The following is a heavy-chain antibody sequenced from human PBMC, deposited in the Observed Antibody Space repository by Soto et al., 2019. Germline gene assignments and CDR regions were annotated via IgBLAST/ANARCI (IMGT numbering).Heavy chain of an antibody. V-gene: IGHV3-23*01. J-gene: IGHJ5*02. D-gene: IGHD1-26*01. CDR2: ITGNGVTK. CDR1: GFTFSNYA. CDR3: AKARPVTWSVQFPVENWFDT. Sequence: EVQLLESGGGLVQPGGSLRLSCAASGFTFSNYAMTWVRQAPGKGLEWVSTITGNGVTKYYAVSMKGRFAISRDNYKNTRHLQMNSLRAEDTAMYYCAKARPVTWSVQFPVENWFDTWGQGTLVTVSS.